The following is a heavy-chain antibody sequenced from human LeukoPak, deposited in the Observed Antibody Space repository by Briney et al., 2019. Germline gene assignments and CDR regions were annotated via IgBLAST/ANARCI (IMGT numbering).Heavy chain of an antibody. J-gene: IGHJ4*02. Sequence: SQTLSLTCTVSGGSISSGGYYWSWIRQHPGKGLEWIGYIYYSGSTYYNPSLKSRVTISVDTSKNQFSLKLSSVTAADTAVYYCARRGQYYYDSRGYFDYWGQGTLVTVSS. CDR3: ARRGQYYYDSRGYFDY. CDR2: IYYSGST. V-gene: IGHV4-31*03. CDR1: GGSISSGGYY. D-gene: IGHD3-22*01.